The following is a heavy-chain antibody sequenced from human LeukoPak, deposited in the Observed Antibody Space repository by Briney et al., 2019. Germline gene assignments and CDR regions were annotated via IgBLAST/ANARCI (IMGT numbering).Heavy chain of an antibody. CDR2: INPNSGGT. Sequence: ASVKVSCKASGYAFTGYYMHWVRQAPGQGLEWMGWINPNSGGTNYAQKFQGRVTMTRDTSISTAYMELSRLRSDDTAVYYCVRGRHSQLHYYYYYMDVWGKGTTVTVSS. V-gene: IGHV1-2*02. D-gene: IGHD6-6*01. J-gene: IGHJ6*03. CDR1: GYAFTGYY. CDR3: VRGRHSQLHYYYYYMDV.